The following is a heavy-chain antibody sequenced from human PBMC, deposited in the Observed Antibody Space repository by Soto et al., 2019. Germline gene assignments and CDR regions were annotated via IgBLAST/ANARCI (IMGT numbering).Heavy chain of an antibody. CDR1: GFTCSSYA. CDR2: ISGSGGST. Sequence: PGGSVKLSCAASGFTCSSYAMSWVRQAPGKGLEWVSAISGSGGSTYYADSVKGRFTISRGNSKNTLYLQMNSLRAEDTAVYYCANWHIVLGGWHTLGWFDSSGQGPLVTVSS. D-gene: IGHD2-8*02. V-gene: IGHV3-23*01. J-gene: IGHJ5*01. CDR3: ANWHIVLGGWHTLGWFDS.